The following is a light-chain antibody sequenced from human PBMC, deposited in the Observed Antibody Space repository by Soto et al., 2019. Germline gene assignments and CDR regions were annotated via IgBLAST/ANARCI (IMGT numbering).Light chain of an antibody. CDR2: GAA. CDR3: QHTYSSPRT. CDR1: QSITKY. V-gene: IGKV1-39*01. J-gene: IGKJ1*01. Sequence: DIQMTQSPSSLSASVGDRVTITCRASQSITKYLNWYRQKPGKAPELLIYGAATLQSGVPYRFSGSGSGTEFTLTISSLQPEDFATYYCQHTYSSPRTFGQGTKVDIK.